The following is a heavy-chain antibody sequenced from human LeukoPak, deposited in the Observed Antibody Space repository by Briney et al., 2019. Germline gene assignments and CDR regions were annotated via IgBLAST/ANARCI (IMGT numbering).Heavy chain of an antibody. CDR1: GYIFTGYY. V-gene: IGHV1-18*01. J-gene: IGHJ4*02. D-gene: IGHD6-19*01. CDR2: ISAYNGNT. Sequence: ASVKASCKTSGYIFTGYYIHWVRQAPGQGLEWMGWISAYNGNTNYAQKLQGRVTMTTDTSTSTAYMELRSLRSDDTAVYYCARGHGYSSPAGDYWGQGTLVTVSS. CDR3: ARGHGYSSPAGDY.